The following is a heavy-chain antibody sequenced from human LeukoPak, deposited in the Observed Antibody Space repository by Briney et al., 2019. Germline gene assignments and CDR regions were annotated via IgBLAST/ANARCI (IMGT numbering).Heavy chain of an antibody. V-gene: IGHV3-53*01. CDR3: VKGGNGPFEH. CDR1: GFTVSSNY. D-gene: IGHD3-16*01. J-gene: IGHJ4*02. CDR2: IYGGGST. Sequence: PGGSLRLSCAASGFTVSSNYMTWVRQAPGKGLAWVSVIYGGGSTIYADSVKGRFTIPRDNSKNTLYLQMNSLIADDTAVYYCVKGGNGPFEHWGQGALVTVSS.